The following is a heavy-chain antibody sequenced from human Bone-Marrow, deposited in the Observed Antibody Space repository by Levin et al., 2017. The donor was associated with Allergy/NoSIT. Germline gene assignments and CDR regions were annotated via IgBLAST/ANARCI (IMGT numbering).Heavy chain of an antibody. CDR2: ISWNSGSI. V-gene: IGHV3-9*01. D-gene: IGHD6-13*01. CDR1: GFTFDDYA. CDR3: ATKSPPKSFVKTGYSSSWSHPNTERNDAFDI. J-gene: IGHJ3*02. Sequence: PGGSLRLSCAASGFTFDDYAMHWVRQAPGKGLEWVSGISWNSGSIGYADSVKGRFTISRDNAKNSLYLQMNSLRAEDTALYYCATKSPPKSFVKTGYSSSWSHPNTERNDAFDIWGQGTMVTVSS.